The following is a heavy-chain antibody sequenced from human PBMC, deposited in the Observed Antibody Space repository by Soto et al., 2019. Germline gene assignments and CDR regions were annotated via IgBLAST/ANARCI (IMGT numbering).Heavy chain of an antibody. V-gene: IGHV3-21*06. CDR2: ISSTTNYI. J-gene: IGHJ4*02. CDR3: ARESEDLSSNLDY. Sequence: PVGSLRLSCAASGFTFTRYSMNWVRQAPGKGLEWVASISSTTNYIYYGESLKGRLTISRDNAKNSMYPQMNTLRAEDTAVYYCARESEDLSSNLDYWGQGTLVTVSS. CDR1: GFTFTRYS.